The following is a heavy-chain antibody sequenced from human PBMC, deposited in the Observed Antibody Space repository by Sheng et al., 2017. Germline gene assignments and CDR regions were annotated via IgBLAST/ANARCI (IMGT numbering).Heavy chain of an antibody. CDR3: ARVGEIYDYSKDLDFFDY. Sequence: QVQLVQSGAEVKKPGASVKVSCKASGYTFTSYGISWVRQAPGQGLEWMGWISAYNGNTNYAQKLQGRVTMTTDTSTSTAYMELRSLRSDDTAVYYCARVGEIYDYSKDLDFFDYWGQGTLVTVSS. D-gene: IGHD4-4*01. CDR1: GYTFTSYG. V-gene: IGHV1-18*01. J-gene: IGHJ4*02. CDR2: ISAYNGNT.